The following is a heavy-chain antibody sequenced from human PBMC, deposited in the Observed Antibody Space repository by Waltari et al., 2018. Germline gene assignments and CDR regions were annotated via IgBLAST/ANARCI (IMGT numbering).Heavy chain of an antibody. D-gene: IGHD4-17*01. Sequence: QVQLVQSGAEVKKPGASVKVSCKASGYTFTGYYMHWVRQAPGQGLEWMGWIKTNTGNPTYAQGFTGRFVFSLDTSVSTAYLQISSLKAEDTAVYYCARERSGDYWGQGTLVTVSS. CDR2: IKTNTGNP. CDR1: GYTFTGYY. V-gene: IGHV7-4-1*02. J-gene: IGHJ4*02. CDR3: ARERSGDY.